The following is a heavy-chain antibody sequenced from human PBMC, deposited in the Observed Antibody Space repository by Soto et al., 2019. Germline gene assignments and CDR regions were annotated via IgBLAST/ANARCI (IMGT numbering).Heavy chain of an antibody. CDR2: MNPNNGNT. Sequence: QVQLVQSGAEVKKPGASVKVSCKASGYTFTSYDINWVRQASGQGLEWMGWMNPNNGNTVYAEKFQGRVTMTRDTSTTTAYMDLSSLTSEDTATYYCVSVRSDSSWRQSGWFDPWGPGTLVNVSS. D-gene: IGHD6-13*01. CDR1: GYTFTSYD. CDR3: VSVRSDSSWRQSGWFDP. J-gene: IGHJ5*02. V-gene: IGHV1-8*01.